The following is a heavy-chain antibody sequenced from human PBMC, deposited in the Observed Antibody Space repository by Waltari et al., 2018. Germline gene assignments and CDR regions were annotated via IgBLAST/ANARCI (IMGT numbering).Heavy chain of an antibody. J-gene: IGHJ4*02. D-gene: IGHD2-8*02. CDR3: ARSLYCTGGVCYTSTLYYFDY. Sequence: QLQLQESGPGLVKPSETLSLTCTVSGGSISSSSYYWGWIRQPPGKGLEWIGSIYYSGSTYYNPSLKSRVTISVDTSKNQFSLKLSSVTAADTAVYYCARSLYCTGGVCYTSTLYYFDYWGQGTLVTVSS. CDR1: GGSISSSSYY. CDR2: IYYSGST. V-gene: IGHV4-39*07.